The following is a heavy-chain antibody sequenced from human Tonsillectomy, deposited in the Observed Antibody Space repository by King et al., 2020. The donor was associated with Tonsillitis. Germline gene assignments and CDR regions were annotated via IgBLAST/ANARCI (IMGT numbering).Heavy chain of an antibody. CDR3: AKGSGTGRRWIQLSNAFDI. J-gene: IGHJ3*02. D-gene: IGHD5-18*01. Sequence: VQLVESGGGLVQPGGSLRLSCAASGFTFSSYAMSWVRQAPGKGLEWVSAISGSGGSTYYADSVKGRFTISRDNSKNTLYLQMNSLRAEDTAVYYCAKGSGTGRRWIQLSNAFDIWGQGTMVTVSS. V-gene: IGHV3-23*04. CDR2: ISGSGGST. CDR1: GFTFSSYA.